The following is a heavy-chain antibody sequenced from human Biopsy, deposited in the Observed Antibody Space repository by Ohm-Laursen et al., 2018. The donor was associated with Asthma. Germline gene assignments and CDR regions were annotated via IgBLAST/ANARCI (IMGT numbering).Heavy chain of an antibody. CDR1: GFSLSNYG. CDR3: AKEVFPGWELRRGPDS. J-gene: IGHJ4*02. CDR2: IPFDGTNR. D-gene: IGHD1-26*01. V-gene: IGHV3-30*18. Sequence: RSLRLSCSASGFSLSNYGMHWVRQAPGKGLDWVAVIPFDGTNRNYTDSVKGRFTISRDNSRNTLHLEMNSLRAEDTAVYFCAKEVFPGWELRRGPDSWGQGTLVTVSS.